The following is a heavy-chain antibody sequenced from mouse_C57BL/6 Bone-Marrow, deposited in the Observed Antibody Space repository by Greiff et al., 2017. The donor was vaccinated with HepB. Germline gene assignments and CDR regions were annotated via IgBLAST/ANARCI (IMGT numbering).Heavy chain of an antibody. D-gene: IGHD1-1*01. CDR1: GYTFTSYW. V-gene: IGHV1-7*01. Sequence: QVQLQQSGAELAKPGASVKLSCKASGYTFTSYWMHWVKQRPGQGLEWIGYINPSSGYTKYNQKFKDKATLTADKYSSTAYMQLSSLTYEDSAVYYCARWDYYGIPYAYWGQGTLVTVSA. CDR2: INPSSGYT. J-gene: IGHJ3*01. CDR3: ARWDYYGIPYAY.